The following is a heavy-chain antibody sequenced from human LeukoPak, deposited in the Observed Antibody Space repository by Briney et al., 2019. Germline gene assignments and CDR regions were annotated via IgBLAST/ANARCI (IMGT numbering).Heavy chain of an antibody. J-gene: IGHJ4*02. CDR1: GYTFTSCG. CDR2: ISAYNGNT. V-gene: IGHV1-18*01. D-gene: IGHD6-6*01. CDR3: ARGPHGAARPEPFDY. Sequence: ASVKVSCKASGYTFTSCGISWVRQAPGQGLEWMGWISAYNGNTNYAQKLQGRVTMTTDTSTSTAYMELRSLRSDDTAVYYCARGPHGAARPEPFDYWGQGTLVTVSS.